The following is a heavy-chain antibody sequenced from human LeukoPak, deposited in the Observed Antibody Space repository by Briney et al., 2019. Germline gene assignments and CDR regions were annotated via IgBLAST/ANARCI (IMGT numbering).Heavy chain of an antibody. V-gene: IGHV3-23*01. Sequence: GGSLRLSCAASGFTFSSYAMSWVRQAPGKGLEWVSAISGSGGSTYYADSVKGRFTISRDNSKNTLYLQMNSLRAEDTAVYYCARVAELYCSSTSCYQGGDYWGQGTLVTVSS. CDR3: ARVAELYCSSTSCYQGGDY. CDR2: ISGSGGST. D-gene: IGHD2-2*01. CDR1: GFTFSSYA. J-gene: IGHJ4*02.